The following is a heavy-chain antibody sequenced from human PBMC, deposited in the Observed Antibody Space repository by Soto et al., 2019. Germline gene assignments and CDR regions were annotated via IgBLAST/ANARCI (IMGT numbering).Heavy chain of an antibody. Sequence: SVKVSCKASGGSFSSYAIRWVRQAPGQGLEWMGGIIPIFGTANYAQKFQGRVKITADESTRTPYMELSSLRSEDTAVYYCARDDWADTAPTPFDYSG. CDR3: ARDDWADTAPTPFDY. CDR2: IIPIFGTA. CDR1: GGSFSSYA. D-gene: IGHD5-18*01. J-gene: IGHJ4*01. V-gene: IGHV1-69*13.